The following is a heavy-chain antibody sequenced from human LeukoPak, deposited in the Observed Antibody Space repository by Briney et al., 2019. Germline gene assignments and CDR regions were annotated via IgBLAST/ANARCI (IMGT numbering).Heavy chain of an antibody. V-gene: IGHV5-51*01. CDR3: ASPQLGIDDAFDI. CDR2: IYPGDSDT. Sequence: AGESLKISCKGSGYSFTSYWIGWVRQMPGKGLEWMGIIYPGDSDTRYSPSFQGQVTISADKSISTAYLQWSSLKASDTAMYYCASPQLGIDDAFDIWGQGTMVTVSS. D-gene: IGHD7-27*01. J-gene: IGHJ3*02. CDR1: GYSFTSYW.